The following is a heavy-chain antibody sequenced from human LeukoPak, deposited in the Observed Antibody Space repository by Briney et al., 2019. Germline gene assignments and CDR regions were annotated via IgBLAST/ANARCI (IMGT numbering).Heavy chain of an antibody. V-gene: IGHV3-23*01. CDR3: VCYDNAAEYFHY. D-gene: IGHD3-22*01. Sequence: GGSLRLSCAASGFTFSSYAVSWVRQAPGKGLEWVSSITTSGGSTSYADSVRGRSTISRDNSKNTLYLQMNSLRAEDTALYYCVCYDNAAEYFHYWGQGTLVTVSS. CDR1: GFTFSSYA. J-gene: IGHJ1*01. CDR2: ITTSGGST.